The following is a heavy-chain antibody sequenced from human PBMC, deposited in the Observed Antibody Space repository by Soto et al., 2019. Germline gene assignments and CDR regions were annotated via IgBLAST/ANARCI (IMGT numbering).Heavy chain of an antibody. V-gene: IGHV4-39*01. D-gene: IGHD2-2*03. CDR1: GGFVSSGSYS. CDR3: ARLNGYCISTNCHGYYGMDV. CDR2: MFSSENT. Sequence: SDTLSLTCSLSGGFVSSGSYSWGCIRQSPGKGLEWIGTMFSSENTYYNPSLLSRVTISVDTSKNEFSLRLSSVTAADTAVYYCARLNGYCISTNCHGYYGMDVWGQGTTVTVSS. J-gene: IGHJ6*02.